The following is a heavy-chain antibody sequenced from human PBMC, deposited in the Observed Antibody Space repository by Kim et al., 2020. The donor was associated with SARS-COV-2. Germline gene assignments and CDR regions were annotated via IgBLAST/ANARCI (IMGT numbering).Heavy chain of an antibody. CDR1: GGSISSYY. Sequence: SETLSLTCTVSGGSISSYYWSWIRQPPGKGLEWIGYIYYSGSTNYNPSLKSRVTISVDTSKNQFSLKLSSVTAADTAVYYCARLVETEKIWYYYGSGSYYGSGYYFDYWGQGTLVTVSS. V-gene: IGHV4-59*01. CDR2: IYYSGST. CDR3: ARLVETEKIWYYYGSGSYYGSGYYFDY. J-gene: IGHJ4*02. D-gene: IGHD3-10*01.